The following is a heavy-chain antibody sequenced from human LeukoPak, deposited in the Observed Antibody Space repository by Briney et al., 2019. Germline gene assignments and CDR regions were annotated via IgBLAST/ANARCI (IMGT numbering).Heavy chain of an antibody. D-gene: IGHD6-19*01. CDR2: ISGSGGST. J-gene: IGHJ4*02. CDR3: AKDWWYSSGWPFDY. CDR1: GFTVSSNY. V-gene: IGHV3-23*01. Sequence: PGGSLRLSCAASGFTVSSNYMSWVRQAPGKGLEWVSAISGSGGSTYYADSVKGRFTISRDNSKNTLYLQMNSLRAEDTAVYYCAKDWWYSSGWPFDYWGQGTLVTVSS.